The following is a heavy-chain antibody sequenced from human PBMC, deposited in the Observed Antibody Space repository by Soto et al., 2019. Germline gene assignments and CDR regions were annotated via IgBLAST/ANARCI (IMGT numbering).Heavy chain of an antibody. V-gene: IGHV4-31*03. D-gene: IGHD2-15*01. CDR2: IYYSGST. CDR3: ARDVAPGYCSGSSCYTDAFDI. J-gene: IGHJ3*02. CDR1: GGSISSGGYY. Sequence: PSETLSLTCTVSGGSISSGGYYWSWIRQHPGKGLEWIGYIYYSGSTYYNPSLKSRVTISVDTSKNQFSLKLSSVTAADTAVYYCARDVAPGYCSGSSCYTDAFDIWGQGTMVTVSS.